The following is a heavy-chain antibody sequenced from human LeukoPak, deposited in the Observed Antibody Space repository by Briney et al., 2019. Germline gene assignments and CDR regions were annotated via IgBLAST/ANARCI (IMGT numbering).Heavy chain of an antibody. J-gene: IGHJ6*02. CDR3: AREYFYGMDV. CDR1: GFPFSTYY. V-gene: IGHV3-72*01. Sequence: TGGSLRLSCAASGFPFSTYYMDWVRQAPGKGLEWVGLSRAKCDSYSTEYAASVRGRFSISRDESQNSMFLHMNSLKTEDTAVYFCAREYFYGMDVWGQGTTVTVSS. CDR2: SRAKCDSYST.